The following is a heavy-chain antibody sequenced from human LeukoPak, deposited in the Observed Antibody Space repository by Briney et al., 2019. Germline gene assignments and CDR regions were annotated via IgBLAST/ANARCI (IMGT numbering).Heavy chain of an antibody. J-gene: IGHJ6*03. D-gene: IGHD2-2*01. Sequence: GASVKVSCKASGYTFTGYYIHWVRQAPGQGLEWMGRINPDTGGTDYAQKFQGRITMTRDTSISTAYMELSRLRSDDTAVYYCARVRSYVVVPAAIYAALPVPHYYMDVWGKGTTVTVSS. CDR3: ARVRSYVVVPAAIYAALPVPHYYMDV. CDR2: INPDTGGT. CDR1: GYTFTGYY. V-gene: IGHV1-2*06.